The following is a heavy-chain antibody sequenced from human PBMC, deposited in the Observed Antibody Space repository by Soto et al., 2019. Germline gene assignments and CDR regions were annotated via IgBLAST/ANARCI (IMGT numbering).Heavy chain of an antibody. CDR2: IWYDGSNK. Sequence: GGSRRLSRAASGFSFSSYGMHWDRQAPGKGLEWAAVIWYDGSNKYYGDSVKGRFTISRDNSKNTLYLQMNSLRAEDTAVYYCARQLKQHLAAGPRRPYYYYGMDVWGQGTTVTVSS. D-gene: IGHD6-13*01. CDR1: GFSFSSYG. CDR3: ARQLKQHLAAGPRRPYYYYGMDV. J-gene: IGHJ6*02. V-gene: IGHV3-33*01.